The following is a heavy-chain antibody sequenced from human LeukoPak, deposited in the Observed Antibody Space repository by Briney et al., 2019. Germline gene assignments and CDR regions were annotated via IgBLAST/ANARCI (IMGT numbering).Heavy chain of an antibody. Sequence: GASVKVSCKASGGTFSSYAISWVRQAPGQGLEWMGGIIPIFGTANYAQKFQGRVTITADTSTSTAYMELRSLRSDDTAVYYCARDMKRSRARWENLGFDPWGQGTLVTVSS. V-gene: IGHV1-69*06. J-gene: IGHJ5*02. CDR3: ARDMKRSRARWENLGFDP. D-gene: IGHD1-26*01. CDR2: IIPIFGTA. CDR1: GGTFSSYA.